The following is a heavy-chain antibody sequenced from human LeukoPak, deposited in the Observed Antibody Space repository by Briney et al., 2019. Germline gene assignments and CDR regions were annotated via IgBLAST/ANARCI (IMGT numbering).Heavy chain of an antibody. Sequence: GGSLSLSCAASGFTFSNYAISWVGQAPGKGLEWVSVISGSGGTTYYADSVNGRFTISRDNSKNTLFLQKNSLRAEDTAVYYCAKRYPGSGSYAARGSWGQGTLVTVSS. CDR3: AKRYPGSGSYAARGS. V-gene: IGHV3-23*01. D-gene: IGHD3-10*01. CDR1: GFTFSNYA. CDR2: ISGSGGTT. J-gene: IGHJ5*02.